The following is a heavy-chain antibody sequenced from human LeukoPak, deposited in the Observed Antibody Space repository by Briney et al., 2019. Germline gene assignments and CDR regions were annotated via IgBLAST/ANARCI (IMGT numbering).Heavy chain of an antibody. V-gene: IGHV1-69*13. Sequence: VASVKVSCKASGGTFSSYAISWVRQAPGQGLEWMGGIIPIFGTANYAQKFQGRVTITADESTSTAYMELSSLRSEDTAVYYCAAAYYYGSGSYYREIDYWGQGTLVTVSS. D-gene: IGHD3-10*01. CDR3: AAAYYYGSGSYYREIDY. CDR1: GGTFSSYA. J-gene: IGHJ4*02. CDR2: IIPIFGTA.